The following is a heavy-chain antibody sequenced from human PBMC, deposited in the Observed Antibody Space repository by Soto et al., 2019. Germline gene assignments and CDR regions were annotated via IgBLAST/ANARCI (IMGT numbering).Heavy chain of an antibody. Sequence: RLSCAASGFTFSSYAMSWVRQAPGKGLEWVSAISGSGGSTYYADSVKGRFTISRDNSKNTLYLQMNSLRAEDTAVYYCAKGSRGGATTYYYYGMDVWGQGTTVTVSS. J-gene: IGHJ6*02. CDR1: GFTFSSYA. D-gene: IGHD1-26*01. V-gene: IGHV3-23*01. CDR2: ISGSGGST. CDR3: AKGSRGGATTYYYYGMDV.